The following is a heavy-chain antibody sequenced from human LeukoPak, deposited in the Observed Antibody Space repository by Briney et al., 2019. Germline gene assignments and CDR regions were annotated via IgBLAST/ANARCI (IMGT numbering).Heavy chain of an antibody. CDR3: ARVHDSSGYRGAFDI. CDR2: IYPSGST. CDR1: GGSISSYY. Sequence: SETLSLTCTVSGGSISSYYWSWIRQPAGKGLEWIGRIYPSGSTNYNPSLKSRVTMSVDTSKNQFSLKLSSVTAADTAVYYCARVHDSSGYRGAFDIWGQGTMVTVSS. V-gene: IGHV4-4*07. D-gene: IGHD3-22*01. J-gene: IGHJ3*02.